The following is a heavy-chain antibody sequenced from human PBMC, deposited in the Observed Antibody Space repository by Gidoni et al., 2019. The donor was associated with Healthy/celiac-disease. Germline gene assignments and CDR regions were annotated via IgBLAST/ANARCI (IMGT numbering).Heavy chain of an antibody. CDR2: ISAYNGNT. CDR3: ARDLGFFDYYGSGSYPY. Sequence: VQLVQPGAEVKKRGDSVQVSCKASGYTFTSYGISWVRQSPGQGLEWLGWISAYNGNTNYAQKLQGRVTMTTDTSTSTAYMELRSLRSDDTAVYYCARDLGFFDYYGSGSYPYWGQGTLVTVSS. CDR1: GYTFTSYG. D-gene: IGHD3-10*01. V-gene: IGHV1-18*01. J-gene: IGHJ4*02.